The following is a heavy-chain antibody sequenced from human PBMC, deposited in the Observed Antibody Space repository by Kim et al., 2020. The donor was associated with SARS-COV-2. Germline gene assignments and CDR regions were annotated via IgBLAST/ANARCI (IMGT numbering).Heavy chain of an antibody. CDR1: GYTFTGYY. CDR2: INPNSGGT. V-gene: IGHV1-2*02. Sequence: ASVKVSCKASGYTFTGYYMHWVRQAPGQGLEWMGWINPNSGGTNYAQKFQGRVTMTRDTSISTAYMELSRLRSDDTAVYYCARDYCSSTSCYRSGDYWGQGTLVTVSS. CDR3: ARDYCSSTSCYRSGDY. D-gene: IGHD2-2*01. J-gene: IGHJ4*02.